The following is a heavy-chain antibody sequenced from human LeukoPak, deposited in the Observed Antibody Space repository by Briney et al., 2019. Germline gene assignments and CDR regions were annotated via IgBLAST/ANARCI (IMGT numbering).Heavy chain of an antibody. CDR2: ICYSGST. CDR1: GVSITSTSYY. V-gene: IGHV4-39*01. Sequence: SETLSLTCAVSGVSITSTSYYWGWLRQPPGKGLEWIGSICYSGSTYYNPSLKSRVTISVDTSKNQFSLKLSSVTAADMAVYYCASDTYGYVTTGYFDYWGQGILVTVSS. D-gene: IGHD5-18*01. CDR3: ASDTYGYVTTGYFDY. J-gene: IGHJ4*02.